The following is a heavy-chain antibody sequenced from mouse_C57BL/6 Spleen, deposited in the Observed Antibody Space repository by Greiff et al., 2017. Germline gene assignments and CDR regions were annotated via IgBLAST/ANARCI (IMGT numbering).Heavy chain of an antibody. D-gene: IGHD2-3*01. Sequence: QVQLQQPGAELVRPGTSVKLSCKASGYTFTSYWMHWVKQRPGQGLEWIGVIDPSDSYTNYNQKFKGKATLTVDTSSSTAYMQLSSLTSEDSAVYYCARGGYYDYYWGQGTTLTVSS. CDR1: GYTFTSYW. CDR2: IDPSDSYT. J-gene: IGHJ2*01. V-gene: IGHV1-59*01. CDR3: ARGGYYDYY.